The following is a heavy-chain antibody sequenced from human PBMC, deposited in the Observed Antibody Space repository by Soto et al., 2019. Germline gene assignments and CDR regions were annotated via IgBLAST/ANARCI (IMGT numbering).Heavy chain of an antibody. CDR3: ARIRGSSGWYPINYYYYGMDV. V-gene: IGHV2-70*01. Sequence: SGPTLVNPTQTLTLTCTFSGFSLSTSGMCVSWIRQPPGKALEWLALIDWDDDKYYSTSLKTRLTISKDTSKNQVVLTMTNMDPVDTATYYCARIRGSSGWYPINYYYYGMDVWGQGTTVTVSS. D-gene: IGHD6-19*01. J-gene: IGHJ6*02. CDR2: IDWDDDK. CDR1: GFSLSTSGMC.